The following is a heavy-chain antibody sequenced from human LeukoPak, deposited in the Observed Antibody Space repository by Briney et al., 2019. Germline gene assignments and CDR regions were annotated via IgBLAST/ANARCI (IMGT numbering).Heavy chain of an antibody. Sequence: SETLSLTCAVYGGSFSGYYWSWIRQPPGKGLEWIGEINHSGSTNYNPSLKSRVTISVDTSKNQFSLKLSSVTAADTAVYHCARVRGSYIFLFAVYDYWGQGTLVTVSS. J-gene: IGHJ4*02. CDR1: GGSFSGYY. CDR2: INHSGST. V-gene: IGHV4-34*01. D-gene: IGHD1-26*01. CDR3: ARVRGSYIFLFAVYDY.